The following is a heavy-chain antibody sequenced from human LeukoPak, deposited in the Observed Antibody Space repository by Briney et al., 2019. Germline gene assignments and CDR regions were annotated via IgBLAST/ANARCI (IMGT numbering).Heavy chain of an antibody. V-gene: IGHV4-59*01. D-gene: IGHD4-17*01. CDR1: GGSISSYY. CDR2: IYYSGST. Sequence: SETLSLTCTVSGGSISSYYWSWIRQPPGKGLEWIGYIYYSGSTNYNPSLKSRVTISVDTSKNQFSLKLSSVTAADTAVYYCASGDVYGDPNGAFDIWGQGTMVTVSS. J-gene: IGHJ3*02. CDR3: ASGDVYGDPNGAFDI.